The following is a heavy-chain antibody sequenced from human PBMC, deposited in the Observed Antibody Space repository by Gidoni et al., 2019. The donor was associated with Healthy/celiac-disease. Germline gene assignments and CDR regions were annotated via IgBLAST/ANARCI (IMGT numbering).Heavy chain of an antibody. D-gene: IGHD6-19*01. V-gene: IGHV1-2*02. CDR3: ARERVAGTEINDY. Sequence: QVQLVQSGAEVTLPGASVTVSCTASGYPFTGYYMHWVRQAPGQGREWMGWINPDSSGTNYAQKFQGRVTMTRDTSISTAYMELSRLRSDDTAVYYCARERVAGTEINDYWGQGTLVTVSS. J-gene: IGHJ4*02. CDR2: INPDSSGT. CDR1: GYPFTGYY.